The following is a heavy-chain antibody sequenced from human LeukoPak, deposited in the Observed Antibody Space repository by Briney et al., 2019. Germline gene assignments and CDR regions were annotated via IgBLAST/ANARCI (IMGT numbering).Heavy chain of an antibody. CDR2: ITSSGNTM. D-gene: IGHD4-11*01. CDR3: ARLRSKYWFDP. J-gene: IGHJ5*02. CDR1: GFTFSSYG. Sequence: PGGSLRLSCAASGFTFSSYGMNWVRQAPGKGLEWVSFITSSGNTMYYADSVKGRFTISRDNAQNSLYLQMNSLRADDTAVYYCARLRSKYWFDPWGQGTLVTVSS. V-gene: IGHV3-48*04.